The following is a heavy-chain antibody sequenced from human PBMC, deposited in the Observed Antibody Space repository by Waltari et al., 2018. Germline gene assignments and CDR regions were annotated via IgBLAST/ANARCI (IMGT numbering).Heavy chain of an antibody. D-gene: IGHD3-22*01. V-gene: IGHV3-33*05. CDR2: ISHDGTKK. Sequence: QEELVESGGGVVQPGTSLRLSCVTSGFSFSAYGMHWVRQAPGKGLEWVARISHDGTKKVDADSVRGRFTIARDNPKNTLFLQIDSLRVEDTSIYYCVRDIATMILRGQPLDRWGQGTLVTVSS. J-gene: IGHJ4*02. CDR3: VRDIATMILRGQPLDR. CDR1: GFSFSAYG.